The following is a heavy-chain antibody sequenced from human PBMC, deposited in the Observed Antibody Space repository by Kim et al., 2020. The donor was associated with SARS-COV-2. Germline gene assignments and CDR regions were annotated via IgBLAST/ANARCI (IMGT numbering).Heavy chain of an antibody. Sequence: TIYSAHSGGGRFTISRANAKNSLYLQMDSLRDEDTAVYYCATDQGRGFDYWGQGTLVTVSS. J-gene: IGHJ4*02. CDR2: TI. CDR3: ATDQGRGFDY. V-gene: IGHV3-48*02.